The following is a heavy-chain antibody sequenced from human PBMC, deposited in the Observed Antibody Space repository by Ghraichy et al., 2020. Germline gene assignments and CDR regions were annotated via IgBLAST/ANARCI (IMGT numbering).Heavy chain of an antibody. Sequence: GGSLRLSCAASGFTFSSYAMSWVRQAPGKGLEWVSAISGSGGSTYYADSVKGRFTISRDNSKNTLYLQMNSLRAEDTAVYYCAKDRDSSGPVNYYYYYGMDVWGQGTTVTVSS. CDR2: ISGSGGST. CDR1: GFTFSSYA. J-gene: IGHJ6*02. D-gene: IGHD3-22*01. V-gene: IGHV3-23*01. CDR3: AKDRDSSGPVNYYYYYGMDV.